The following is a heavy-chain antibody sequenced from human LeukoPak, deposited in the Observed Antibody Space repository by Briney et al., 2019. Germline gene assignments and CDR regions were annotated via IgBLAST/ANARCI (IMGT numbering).Heavy chain of an antibody. CDR2: IYYSGST. D-gene: IGHD5-18*01. CDR3: ARGAIQLWSSNYYFDY. J-gene: IGHJ4*02. V-gene: IGHV4-59*01. CDR1: GGSTGSYY. Sequence: SETLSLTCTVSGGSTGSYYWSWIRQPPGKGLEWIGYIYYSGSTNYNPSLKSRVTISVDTSKNQFSLKLSSVTAADTAVYYCARGAIQLWSSNYYFDYWGQGTLVTVSS.